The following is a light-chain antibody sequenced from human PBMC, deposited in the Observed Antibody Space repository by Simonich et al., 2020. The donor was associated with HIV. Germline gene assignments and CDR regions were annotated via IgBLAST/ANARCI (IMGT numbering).Light chain of an antibody. J-gene: IGLJ3*02. CDR2: EDN. V-gene: IGLV6-57*01. CDR1: SGSIASNY. Sequence: NFMLTQPHSVSESPGKTVTISCTRSSGSIASNYVQWYQQRPGSSPTTVIYEDNPRPSGVPDLFSGSIDSSSNSASLTISGLKTKDEADYYCQSYDSSNHWVFGGGTKLTVL. CDR3: QSYDSSNHWV.